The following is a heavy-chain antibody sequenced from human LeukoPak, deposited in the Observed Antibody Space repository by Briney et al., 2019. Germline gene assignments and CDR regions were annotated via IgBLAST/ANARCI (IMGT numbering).Heavy chain of an antibody. V-gene: IGHV1-18*01. CDR1: GCTFTSYG. J-gene: IGHJ5*02. CDR3: ARASRSTVTTYNWFDP. CDR2: ISAYNGNT. Sequence: ASVKVSCKASGCTFTSYGISWVRQAPGQGLEWMGWISAYNGNTNYAQKLQGRVTMTTDTSTSTAYMELRSLRSDDTAVYYCARASRSTVTTYNWFDPWGQGTLVTVSS. D-gene: IGHD4-17*01.